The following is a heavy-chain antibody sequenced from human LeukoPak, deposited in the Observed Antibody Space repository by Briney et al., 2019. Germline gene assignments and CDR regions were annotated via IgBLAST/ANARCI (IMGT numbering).Heavy chain of an antibody. J-gene: IGHJ4*02. CDR3: AKATGYCSGGSCYSGGGDY. CDR2: ISGSGGST. D-gene: IGHD2-15*01. CDR1: GFTFSSYA. V-gene: IGHV3-23*01. Sequence: GGSLRLSCAASGFTFSSYAMSWVRQAPGKELEWVSAISGSGGSTYYADSVKGRFTISRDNSKNTLYLQMNSLRAEDTAVYYCAKATGYCSGGSCYSGGGDYWGQVTLVTVSS.